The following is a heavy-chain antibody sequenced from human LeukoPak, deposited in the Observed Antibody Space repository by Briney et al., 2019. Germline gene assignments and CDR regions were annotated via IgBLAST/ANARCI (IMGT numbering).Heavy chain of an antibody. Sequence: SETLSLTCTVPGGSISSYYWSWIRQPPGKGLEWIGYIYYSGSTNYNPSLKSRVTISVDTSKNQFSLKLSSVTAADTAVYYCASSSGGSSKYGYWGQGTLVTVSS. V-gene: IGHV4-59*01. CDR2: IYYSGST. CDR3: ASSSGGSSKYGY. D-gene: IGHD2-15*01. J-gene: IGHJ4*02. CDR1: GGSISSYY.